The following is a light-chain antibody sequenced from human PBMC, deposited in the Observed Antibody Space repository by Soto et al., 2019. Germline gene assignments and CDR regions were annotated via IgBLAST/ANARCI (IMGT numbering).Light chain of an antibody. CDR1: QSLLHSNGYNY. V-gene: IGKV2-28*01. Sequence: DIVMTQSPLSLPVTPGEPASISCRSSQSLLHSNGYNYLDWYLQKPGQSPQLLIYLGSNRASGVTDRFSGSGSGTDFTLKISRVEAEDVGVYYCMQALQTLGTFGQATKVEIK. CDR3: MQALQTLGT. J-gene: IGKJ1*01. CDR2: LGS.